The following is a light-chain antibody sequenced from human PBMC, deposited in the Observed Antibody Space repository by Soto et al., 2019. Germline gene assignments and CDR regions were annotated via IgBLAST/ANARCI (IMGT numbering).Light chain of an antibody. V-gene: IGLV2-11*01. J-gene: IGLJ3*02. CDR1: SSDVGGYNF. Sequence: QSALTQPRSVSGSPGQSVTISCTGTSSDVGGYNFVSWYQQHPGKAPKLMIFDVSKRPSGVADRFSGSKSGNTASLTISGLQAEDEADYYYCSYAGTYTFWVFGGGTKLTVL. CDR3: CSYAGTYTFWV. CDR2: DVS.